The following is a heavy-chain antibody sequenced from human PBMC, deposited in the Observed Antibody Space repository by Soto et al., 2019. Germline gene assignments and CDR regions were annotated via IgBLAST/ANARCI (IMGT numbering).Heavy chain of an antibody. CDR2: INAGNGNT. Sequence: QVQLVQSGAEEKKPGASVKVSCKASGYTFTSYAMRWVRQAPGQRLEWMGWINAGNGNTKYSQKFQGRVTITRDTSASTADMELSSLRSEDTAVYYCARSIVLVTALDYWGQGTLVTVSS. J-gene: IGHJ4*02. CDR1: GYTFTSYA. CDR3: ARSIVLVTALDY. V-gene: IGHV1-3*05. D-gene: IGHD2-21*02.